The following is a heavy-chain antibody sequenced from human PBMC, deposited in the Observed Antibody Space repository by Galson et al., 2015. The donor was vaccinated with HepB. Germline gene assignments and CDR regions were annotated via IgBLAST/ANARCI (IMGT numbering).Heavy chain of an antibody. Sequence: QAPGKGLEWVAVIWYDGSNKYYIDSVKGRFTISRDNYKNTVSLQMHNLRAEDTAVYYCAKVVRANRYGPDALDVWGQGTLVTVSS. CDR3: AKVVRANRYGPDALDV. V-gene: IGHV3-33*03. J-gene: IGHJ3*01. D-gene: IGHD3-10*01. CDR2: IWYDGSNK.